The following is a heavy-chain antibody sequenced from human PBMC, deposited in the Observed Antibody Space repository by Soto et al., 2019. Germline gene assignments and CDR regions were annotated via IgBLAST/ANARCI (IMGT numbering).Heavy chain of an antibody. CDR1: GGSIRSSSYS. V-gene: IGHV4-39*01. J-gene: IGHJ4*02. CDR3: AKLVAVAATAYSVFDY. D-gene: IGHD6-19*01. CDR2: IYYSGST. Sequence: SETLSLTCTVSGGSIRSSSYSWGWIRQPPGKGLEWIGSIYYSGSTYYNPSLKSRVTISVDASKNQFSLKLSSVTAADTAVYYCAKLVAVAATAYSVFDYWGQGTLVTVSS.